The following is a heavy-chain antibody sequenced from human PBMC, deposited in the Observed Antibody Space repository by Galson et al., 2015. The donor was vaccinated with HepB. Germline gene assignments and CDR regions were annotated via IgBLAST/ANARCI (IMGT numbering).Heavy chain of an antibody. CDR2: ISWDGGST. CDR3: AKDSGLGSGYSLDY. D-gene: IGHD3-3*01. J-gene: IGHJ4*02. Sequence: SLRLSCAASGFTFDDYTMHWVRQAPGKGLEWVSLISWDGGSTYYADSVKGRFTISRDNSKNSLYLQMNSLRTEDTALYYCAKDSGLGSGYSLDYWGQGTLVTVSS. CDR1: GFTFDDYT. V-gene: IGHV3-43*01.